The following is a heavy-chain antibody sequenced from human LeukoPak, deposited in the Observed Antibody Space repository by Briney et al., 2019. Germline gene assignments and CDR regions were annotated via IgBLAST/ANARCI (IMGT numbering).Heavy chain of an antibody. CDR2: IYYSGST. Sequence: PSETLSLTCTVSGGSISSSSYYWGWIRQPPGKGLEWIGGIYYSGSTYYNPSLKSRVTISVDTSKNQFSLKLSSVTAADTAVYYCARGYFWSAYTDNWFDPWGQGTLVTVSS. J-gene: IGHJ5*02. CDR1: GGSISSSSYY. V-gene: IGHV4-39*07. D-gene: IGHD3-3*01. CDR3: ARGYFWSAYTDNWFDP.